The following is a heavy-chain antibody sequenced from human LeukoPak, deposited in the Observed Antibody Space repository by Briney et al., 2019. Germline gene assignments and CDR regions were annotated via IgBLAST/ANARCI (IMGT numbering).Heavy chain of an antibody. D-gene: IGHD6-19*01. CDR2: IIPIFGTA. J-gene: IGHJ4*02. V-gene: IGHV1-69*05. CDR3: ARVPLSSGWYLFDY. Sequence: GSSVKVSCKASGGSFSSYAISWVRQAPGQGLEWMGRIIPIFGTANYAQKFQGRVTITTDESTSTAYMELSSLRSEDTAVYYCARVPLSSGWYLFDYWGQGTLVTVSS. CDR1: GGSFSSYA.